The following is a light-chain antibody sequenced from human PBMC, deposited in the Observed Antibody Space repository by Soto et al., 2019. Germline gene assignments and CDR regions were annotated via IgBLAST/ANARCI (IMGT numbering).Light chain of an antibody. Sequence: QSVLTQPPSASGSPGQSGTISCPGTSSDIGAYDYVSWDQQHPGKTPKLIIYEVTKRPSGVPDRFSASKSGNTASLTVSGLQAEDEADYYCSSYAGSGILYVFGAGTKVTVL. CDR2: EVT. CDR3: SSYAGSGILYV. V-gene: IGLV2-8*01. CDR1: SSDIGAYDY. J-gene: IGLJ1*01.